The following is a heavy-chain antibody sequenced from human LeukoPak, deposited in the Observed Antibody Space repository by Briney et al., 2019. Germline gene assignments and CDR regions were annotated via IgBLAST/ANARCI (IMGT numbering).Heavy chain of an antibody. D-gene: IGHD3-10*02. CDR3: ARDYLRLGDG. Sequence: GGSLRLSCAVSGFTSSTAWLTWVRQAPGKGLEWVAVISYDGSNKYYADSVKGRFTISRDNSKNTLYLQMNSLRAEDTAVYYCARDYLRLGDGWGQGTLVTVSS. CDR1: GFTSSTAW. V-gene: IGHV3-30*03. J-gene: IGHJ4*02. CDR2: ISYDGSNK.